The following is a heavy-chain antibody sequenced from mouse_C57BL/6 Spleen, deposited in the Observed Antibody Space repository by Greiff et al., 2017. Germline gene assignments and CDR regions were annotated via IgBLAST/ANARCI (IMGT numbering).Heavy chain of an antibody. CDR1: GYTFTSYW. V-gene: IGHV1-52*01. CDR2: IDPSDSET. CDR3: ARRYDYDGGYYYAMDY. D-gene: IGHD2-4*01. J-gene: IGHJ4*01. Sequence: VQLQQPGAELVRPGSSVKLSCKASGYTFTSYWMHWVKQRPIQGLEWIGNIDPSDSETHYNQKFKDKATLTVDKSSSTAYMQLSSLTSEDSAVYYCARRYDYDGGYYYAMDYWGQGTSVTVSS.